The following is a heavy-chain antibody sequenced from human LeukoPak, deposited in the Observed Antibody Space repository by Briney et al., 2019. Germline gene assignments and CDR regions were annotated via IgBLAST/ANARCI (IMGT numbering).Heavy chain of an antibody. V-gene: IGHV3-23*01. J-gene: IGHJ4*02. CDR2: IYGSGGST. CDR3: AKADYDILTGYSPPLYFDY. D-gene: IGHD3-9*01. CDR1: GFTFSSYA. Sequence: GGSLRLSCAASGFTFSSYAMSWVRQAPGKGLEWVSAIYGSGGSTYYADPVKGRFTISRDNSKNTLYLQMNSLRAEDTAVYYCAKADYDILTGYSPPLYFDYWGQGTLVTVSS.